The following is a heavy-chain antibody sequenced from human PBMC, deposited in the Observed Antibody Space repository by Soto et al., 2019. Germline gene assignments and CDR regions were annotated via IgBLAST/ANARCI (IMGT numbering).Heavy chain of an antibody. J-gene: IGHJ4*02. V-gene: IGHV4-4*02. CDR3: GRSNASGSPIDS. D-gene: IGHD6-19*01. CDR2: VHHSGTS. CDR1: GGSVNSPNC. Sequence: QVHLQQSAPRLVKPSGTLSLTCAVSGGSVNSPNCWNWVLQPPEKGLEWIGEVHHSGTSNYSPSLKTSLTLSVDKSSDGVSMNLRSVTAADTAIYYCGRSNASGSPIDSWGQGILVTVSS.